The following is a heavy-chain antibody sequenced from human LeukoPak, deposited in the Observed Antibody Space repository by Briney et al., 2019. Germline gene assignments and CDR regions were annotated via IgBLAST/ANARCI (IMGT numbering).Heavy chain of an antibody. Sequence: PGGSLRLSCAASGFDFSNVWMHWVRQVPGKGLVWVSRISAEGSSANYADSVKGRLTISRDNAKNTLYLQMNSLRAEDTAVYYCARDGQRPLSATRQHFYAFYMDVWGKGTAVTVSS. CDR1: GFDFSNVW. CDR3: ARDGQRPLSATRQHFYAFYMDV. J-gene: IGHJ6*03. CDR2: ISAEGSSA. V-gene: IGHV3-74*01. D-gene: IGHD2-2*01.